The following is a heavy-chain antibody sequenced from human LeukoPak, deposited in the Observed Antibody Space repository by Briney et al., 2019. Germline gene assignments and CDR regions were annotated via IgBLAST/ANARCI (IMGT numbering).Heavy chain of an antibody. Sequence: PPWGSLRLSCAASGFTFDDYAMHWVRQAPGKGLEWVSLISWDGGSTYYADSVKGRFTISRDNSKNSLYLQVNSLRGEDTALYYCSKDKDSSGCLDYWGQGTLVTVSS. V-gene: IGHV3-43D*03. CDR3: SKDKDSSGCLDY. CDR2: ISWDGGST. D-gene: IGHD6-19*01. J-gene: IGHJ4*02. CDR1: GFTFDDYA.